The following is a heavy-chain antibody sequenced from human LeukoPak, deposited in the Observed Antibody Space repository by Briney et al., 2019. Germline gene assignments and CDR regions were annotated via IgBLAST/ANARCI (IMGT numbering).Heavy chain of an antibody. J-gene: IGHJ5*02. V-gene: IGHV4-61*02. D-gene: IGHD2-2*01. Sequence: PSQTLSLTCTVSGGSISSGSYYWSWIRQPAGKGLEWIGRIYTSGSTNYNPSLKSRVTISVDTSKNQFSLKLSSVTAADTAVYYCARGGSRGPCSSTSCYRYVWFDPWGQGTLVTVSS. CDR2: IYTSGST. CDR3: ARGGSRGPCSSTSCYRYVWFDP. CDR1: GGSISSGSYY.